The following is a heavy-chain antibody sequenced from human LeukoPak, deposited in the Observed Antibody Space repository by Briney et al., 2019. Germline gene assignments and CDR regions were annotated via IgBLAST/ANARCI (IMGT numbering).Heavy chain of an antibody. Sequence: PGGSLRLSCAASGFTFGDYAMHWVRQAPGKGLEWVSGISWNSGSIGYADSVKGRFTSSRDNAKNSLYLQMNSLRAEDMALYYCAKNGGYYDSSGYYYPGAFDIWGQRTMVTVSS. J-gene: IGHJ3*02. D-gene: IGHD3-22*01. V-gene: IGHV3-9*03. CDR3: AKNGGYYDSSGYYYPGAFDI. CDR1: GFTFGDYA. CDR2: ISWNSGSI.